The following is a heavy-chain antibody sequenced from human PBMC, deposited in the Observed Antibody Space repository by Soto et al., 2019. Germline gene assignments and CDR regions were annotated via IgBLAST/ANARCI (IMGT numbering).Heavy chain of an antibody. CDR1: GFTFSSYA. J-gene: IGHJ4*02. CDR3: AKPLLPYSNYVISYFDY. CDR2: ISGSGGST. V-gene: IGHV3-23*01. D-gene: IGHD4-4*01. Sequence: VQLLESGGGLVQPGGSLRLSCAASGFTFSSYAMSWVRQAPGKGLEWVSAISGSGGSTYYADSVKGRFTISRDNSKNTLYLQMNSLRAEDTAVYYCAKPLLPYSNYVISYFDYWGQGTLVTVSS.